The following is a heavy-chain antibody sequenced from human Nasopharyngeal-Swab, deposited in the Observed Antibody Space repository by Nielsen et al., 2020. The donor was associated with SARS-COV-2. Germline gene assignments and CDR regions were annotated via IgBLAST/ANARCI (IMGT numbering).Heavy chain of an antibody. CDR2: ISWNSGSI. D-gene: IGHD2-2*01. CDR3: AKDMRRYCSSTSCYGVDY. V-gene: IGHV3-9*01. Sequence: SLKISCAASGFTFSSYAMHWVRQAPGKGLEWVSGISWNSGSIGYADSVKGRFTISRDNAKNSLYLQMNSLRAEDTALYYCAKDMRRYCSSTSCYGVDYWGQGTLVTVSS. J-gene: IGHJ4*02. CDR1: GFTFSSYA.